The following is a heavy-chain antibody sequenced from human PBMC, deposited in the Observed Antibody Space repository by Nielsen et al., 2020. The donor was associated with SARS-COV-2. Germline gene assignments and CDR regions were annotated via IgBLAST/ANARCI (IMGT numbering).Heavy chain of an antibody. CDR1: GVSITRGGDY. CDR3: ARESISGQDGFEY. Sequence: SETLSLTCTVSGVSITRGGDYWSWIRQHPVKGLEWIGYIFYTGRTSYNPSLESRLTISLDTSKNQFSLKLTSVTAADSAVYYCARESISGQDGFEYWGQGALVTVSS. D-gene: IGHD1-1*01. V-gene: IGHV4-31*03. CDR2: IFYTGRT. J-gene: IGHJ4*02.